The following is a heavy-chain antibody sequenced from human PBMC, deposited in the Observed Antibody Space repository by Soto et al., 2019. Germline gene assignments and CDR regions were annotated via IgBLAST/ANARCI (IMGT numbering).Heavy chain of an antibody. CDR3: SRGSELWSLGD. CDR2: INHSGIT. D-gene: IGHD2-21*01. J-gene: IGHJ4*02. V-gene: IGHV4-34*02. CDR1: GGSFSGFY. Sequence: QVQLKQWGAGLLKPSETLSLTCAVYGGSFSGFYWSWIRQPPGKGLEWIGEINHSGITNYSPSLTGRLSTSMDSSKNQFSLRLTSVTAADTAVYDCSRGSELWSLGDWGQGTLVTVSS.